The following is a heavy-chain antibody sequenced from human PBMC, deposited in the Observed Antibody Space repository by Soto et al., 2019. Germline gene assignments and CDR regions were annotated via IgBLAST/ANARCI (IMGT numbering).Heavy chain of an antibody. V-gene: IGHV1-24*01. J-gene: IGHJ4*02. CDR1: GYTLTELS. CDR2: FDPEDGET. D-gene: IGHD3-10*01. CDR3: ATALWFGTYYFDY. Sequence: ASVKVSCKVSGYTLTELSMHWVRQAPGKGLEWMGGFDPEDGETIYAQKFQGRVTMTEDTSTDTAYMELSGLRSEDTAVYYCATALWFGTYYFDYWGQGTLVTVSS.